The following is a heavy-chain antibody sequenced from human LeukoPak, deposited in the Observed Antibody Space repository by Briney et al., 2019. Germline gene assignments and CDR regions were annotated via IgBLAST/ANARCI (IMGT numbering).Heavy chain of an antibody. J-gene: IGHJ4*02. D-gene: IGHD3-3*01. V-gene: IGHV3-74*01. CDR1: GFTFSSYW. CDR3: ARDHGPEGTYYDFWSGSRLFDY. CDR2: INSDGSST. Sequence: PGGSLRLSCAASGFTFSSYWVHWVRQAPGKGLVWVPRINSDGSSTSYADSVKGRFTISRDNAKNTLYLQMNSLRAEDTAVYYCARDHGPEGTYYDFWSGSRLFDYWGQGTLVTVSS.